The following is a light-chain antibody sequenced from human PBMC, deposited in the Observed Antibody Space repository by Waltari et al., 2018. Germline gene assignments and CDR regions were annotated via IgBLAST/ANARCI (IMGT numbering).Light chain of an antibody. V-gene: IGLV1-40*01. CDR2: GNS. CDR1: SSNIWAGYH. J-gene: IGLJ2*01. CDR3: QSYDSSLSGSGV. Sequence: QSVLTQPPSVSGAPGQRVTIPCTGSSSNIWAGYHGHWYQQLPGTAPKLLIYGNSNRPSGVPDRFSGSKSGTSASLAITGLQTEDEADYYCQSYDSSLSGSGVFGGGTKLTVL.